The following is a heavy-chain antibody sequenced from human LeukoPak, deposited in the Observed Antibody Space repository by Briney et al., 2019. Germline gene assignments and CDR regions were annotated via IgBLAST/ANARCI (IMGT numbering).Heavy chain of an antibody. J-gene: IGHJ4*02. CDR3: ARMTGGLWDY. CDR1: GFTFSNYW. Sequence: GGSLRLSCAASGFTFSNYWMHWVRQVPGKGLVWVSYISPDGSSTSYADFVKGRFTISRDNAKNTLYLQLNSLRAEDTAVYYCARMTGGLWDYWGQGTLVTVSS. CDR2: ISPDGSST. V-gene: IGHV3-74*01. D-gene: IGHD2-15*01.